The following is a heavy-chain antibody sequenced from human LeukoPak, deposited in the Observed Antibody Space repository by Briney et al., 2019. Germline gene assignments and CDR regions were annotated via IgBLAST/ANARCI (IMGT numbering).Heavy chain of an antibody. V-gene: IGHV1-2*02. CDR3: ARIYGSGSYYRPDY. CDR1: GYTFTGYY. CDR2: INPNSGGT. D-gene: IGHD3-10*01. J-gene: IGHJ4*02. Sequence: ASVKVSCKASGYTFTGYYMHWVRQAPGQGLEWMGWINPNSGGTNYAQKFQGRVTMTRDTSISTAYMEPSRLRSDDTAVYYCARIYGSGSYYRPDYWGQGTLVTVSS.